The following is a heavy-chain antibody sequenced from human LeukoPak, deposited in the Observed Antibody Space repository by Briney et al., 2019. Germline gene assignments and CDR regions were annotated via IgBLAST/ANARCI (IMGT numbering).Heavy chain of an antibody. D-gene: IGHD3-16*01. CDR3: ARHLGSSSTDNWFDP. Sequence: LGESLKISCKGSGYSFTSYWIGWVRQMPGKGLEWMGIIYPGDSDTRYSPSFQGQVTISADKSISTAYLQWSSLKASDTAMYYCARHLGSSSTDNWFDPWGQGTLVTVSS. V-gene: IGHV5-51*01. CDR1: GYSFTSYW. J-gene: IGHJ5*02. CDR2: IYPGDSDT.